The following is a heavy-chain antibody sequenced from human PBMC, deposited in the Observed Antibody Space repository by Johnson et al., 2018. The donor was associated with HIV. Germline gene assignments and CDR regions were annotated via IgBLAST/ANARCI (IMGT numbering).Heavy chain of an antibody. CDR1: GFTFSTNW. V-gene: IGHV3-74*02. D-gene: IGHD3-10*01. CDR2: INSDGSST. Sequence: VQLVESGGGLVQPGGSLRLSCVGSGFTFSTNWMHWVRQAPGKGLVWVSRINSDGSSTSYADSVKGRFTISRDNAKNTLYLQMDSLGAEDTAVYYCAIVQLLADDVFNIWGQGTMVTVSS. J-gene: IGHJ3*02. CDR3: AIVQLLADDVFNI.